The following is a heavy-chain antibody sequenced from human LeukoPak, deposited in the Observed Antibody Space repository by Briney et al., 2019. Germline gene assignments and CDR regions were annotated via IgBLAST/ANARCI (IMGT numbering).Heavy chain of an antibody. CDR3: ARSADGTLDY. V-gene: IGHV6-1*01. D-gene: IGHD6-13*01. Sequence: SQTLSLTCAISGDSVSGNSAAWNWIRQSPSRGLEWLGRTYYRSRWYNDCAVSVKSRITVNPDTSKNQFSLHLNSVTPDDTAVYYCARSADGTLDYWGQGTLVTVSS. CDR2: TYYRSRWYN. J-gene: IGHJ4*02. CDR1: GDSVSGNSAA.